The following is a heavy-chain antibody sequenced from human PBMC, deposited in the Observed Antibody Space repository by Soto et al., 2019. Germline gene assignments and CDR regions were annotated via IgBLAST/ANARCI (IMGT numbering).Heavy chain of an antibody. CDR3: ARDTGLYHHGKDV. CDR2: ISWKSDSE. Sequence: CLRVACEASGFTLDDHAMNSVLQRPWGGLEWVAGISWKSDSEGYADSVKGRFSISRDNIQHSVHLQMNSLRPDATALYYCARDTGLYHHGKDVWGQGTRHTTSS. V-gene: IGHV3-9*01. D-gene: IGHD2-2*01. CDR1: GFTLDDHA. J-gene: IGHJ6*02.